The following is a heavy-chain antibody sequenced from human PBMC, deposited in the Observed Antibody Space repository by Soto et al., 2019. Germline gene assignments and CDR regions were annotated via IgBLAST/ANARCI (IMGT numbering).Heavy chain of an antibody. V-gene: IGHV4-30-2*01. D-gene: IGHD4-17*01. CDR3: ARTMTTSGWFDP. CDR1: GGPITIVCYS. CDR2: IYHSGGT. Sequence: SETRSLTCAASGGPITIVCYSGSWIRQPPGKGLEWIGYIYHSGGTYYNPSLKSRVTLSIDRTKKQFSLKLKSVTAADTAVYFCARTMTTSGWFDPWGQGTLVTVSS. J-gene: IGHJ5*02.